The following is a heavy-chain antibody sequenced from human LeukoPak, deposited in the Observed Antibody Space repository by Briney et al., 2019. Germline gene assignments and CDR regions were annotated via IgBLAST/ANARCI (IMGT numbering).Heavy chain of an antibody. D-gene: IGHD2-2*01. J-gene: IGHJ5*02. CDR1: GYTITNNY. CDR3: ARGMGVLVPAATWFDP. CDR2: INPNSGGT. V-gene: IGHV1-2*02. Sequence: ASVKVSCKASGYTITNNYMHWVRQAPGQGLEWMGWINPNSGGTNYAQKFQGRVTMTRDTSISTAYMDLSRLRSDDTAVYYCARGMGVLVPAATWFDPWGQGTLVTVSS.